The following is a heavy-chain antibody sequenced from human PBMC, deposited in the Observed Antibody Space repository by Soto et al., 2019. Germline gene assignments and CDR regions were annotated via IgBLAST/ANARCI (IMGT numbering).Heavy chain of an antibody. CDR1: VGSISGRYYY. V-gene: IGHV4-39*01. CDR3: ARVGGALSYDYVWGIYRAPPWFDP. CDR2: VFYTGFT. Sequence: SETLSLTCSVSVGSISGRYYYWGWLRQSPGKGPEWIGSVFYTGFTSYNPSLESRVSVSVDTSKNQFSLQVSGVSAADTAVYYCARVGGALSYDYVWGIYRAPPWFDPWGPGKVLTAAS. J-gene: IGHJ5*02. D-gene: IGHD3-16*02.